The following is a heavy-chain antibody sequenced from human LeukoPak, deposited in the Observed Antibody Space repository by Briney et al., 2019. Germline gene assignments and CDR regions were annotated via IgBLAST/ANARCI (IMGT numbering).Heavy chain of an antibody. D-gene: IGHD6-25*01. CDR1: GYSFTSYW. CDR3: GATAAYYYGMDV. CDR2: IYPGDSET. V-gene: IGHV5-51*01. Sequence: GESLKISGKGSGYSFTSYWSGWGRQIPGKGLWWVGIIYPGDSETRYSPSFQGQVTISADKSISTAYLQWSSLKASDTAMYYCGATAAYYYGMDVWGQGTTVTVSS. J-gene: IGHJ6*02.